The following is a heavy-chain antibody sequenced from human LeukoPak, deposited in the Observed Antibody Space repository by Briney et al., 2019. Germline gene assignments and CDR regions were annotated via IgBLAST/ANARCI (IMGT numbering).Heavy chain of an antibody. Sequence: GGSLRLSCAASGFTFSSYWMSWVRQAPGKGLEWVAVISYDGSNKYFADSVKGRFTISRDNSKDTVYLQMNSLRAEDTAVYYCAKDSRWQQLDYYFDYWGQGTLVTVSS. CDR3: AKDSRWQQLDYYFDY. CDR1: GFTFSSYW. CDR2: ISYDGSNK. V-gene: IGHV3-30*18. J-gene: IGHJ4*02. D-gene: IGHD6-13*01.